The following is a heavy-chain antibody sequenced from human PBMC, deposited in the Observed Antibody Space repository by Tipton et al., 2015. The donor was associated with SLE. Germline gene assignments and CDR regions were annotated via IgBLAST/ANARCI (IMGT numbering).Heavy chain of an antibody. D-gene: IGHD3-16*01. Sequence: SLRLSCAVSGFTFRTYAMSWVRQAPGKGLEWVSTISGGGGSTYYAQSLKGRFTISRDNSQNTLYLQMNSLRAEDTAVYYCAKSRGYDYIWGKYYFDYWGQGTLVTVSS. CDR2: ISGGGGST. J-gene: IGHJ4*02. CDR3: AKSRGYDYIWGKYYFDY. V-gene: IGHV3-23*01. CDR1: GFTFRTYA.